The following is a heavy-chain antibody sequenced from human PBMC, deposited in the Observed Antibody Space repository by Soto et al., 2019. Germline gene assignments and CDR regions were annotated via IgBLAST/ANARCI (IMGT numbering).Heavy chain of an antibody. J-gene: IGHJ5*02. CDR1: GGSIRSNY. CDR2: IYYSGST. CDR3: AMTVTTLYNWFDP. D-gene: IGHD3-16*02. Sequence: QVQLQESGPGLVRPSETLSLTCTVSGGSIRSNYWSWIRQPPGKGLEWIGQIYYSGSTKYNPSLMSRVTISAAMSRNQVSLKLSSVTAADTAVYYCAMTVTTLYNWFDPWGQGTLVTVSS. V-gene: IGHV4-59*08.